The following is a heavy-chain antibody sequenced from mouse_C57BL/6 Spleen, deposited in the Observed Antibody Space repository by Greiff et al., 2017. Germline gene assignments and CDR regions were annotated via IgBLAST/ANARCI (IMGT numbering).Heavy chain of an antibody. CDR1: GYTFTEYT. Sequence: QVQLQQSGAELVKPGASVKLSCKASGYTFTEYTIHWVKQRPGQGLEWIGWFYPGSGSIKYNEKFKDKATLTADKSSSTAYMELSRLTSEDSAVYFCARHEGVYYDYDVEFAYWGQGTLVTVSA. J-gene: IGHJ3*01. V-gene: IGHV1-62-2*01. D-gene: IGHD2-4*01. CDR3: ARHEGVYYDYDVEFAY. CDR2: FYPGSGSI.